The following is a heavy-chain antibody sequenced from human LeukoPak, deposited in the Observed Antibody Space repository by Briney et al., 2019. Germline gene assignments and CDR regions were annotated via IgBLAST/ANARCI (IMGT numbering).Heavy chain of an antibody. CDR3: ARNYGGNSGGFDP. CDR1: GGSFSDYY. D-gene: IGHD4-23*01. V-gene: IGHV4-34*01. J-gene: IGHJ5*02. Sequence: PSETLSLTCAVYGGSFSDYYWSWIRQPPGKGLEWIGSIYHSGSTYYNPSLKSRVTISVDTSKNQFSLKLSSVTAADTAVYYCARNYGGNSGGFDPWGQGTLVTVSS. CDR2: IYHSGST.